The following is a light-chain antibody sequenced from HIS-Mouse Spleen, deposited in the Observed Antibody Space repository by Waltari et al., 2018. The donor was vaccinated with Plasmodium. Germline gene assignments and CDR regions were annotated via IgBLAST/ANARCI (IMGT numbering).Light chain of an antibody. CDR3: LQHNSYPMYT. J-gene: IGKJ2*01. CDR1: QSVSSN. CDR2: GAS. Sequence: EIVMTQSPATLSVSPGERATLSCRASQSVSSNVAWYQQKPGQAPRLLIYGASTRATGIPARFSGSGSGTEFTLTISSLQPEDFATYYCLQHNSYPMYTFGQGTKLEIK. V-gene: IGKV3-15*01.